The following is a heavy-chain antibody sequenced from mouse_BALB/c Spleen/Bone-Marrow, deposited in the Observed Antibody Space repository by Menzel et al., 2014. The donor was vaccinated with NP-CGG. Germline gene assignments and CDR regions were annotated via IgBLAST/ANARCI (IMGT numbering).Heavy chain of an antibody. D-gene: IGHD2-3*01. Sequence: EVQVVESGGGLVKPGESLKLSCAASGFAFSSYDMSWVRQTPEKRLEWVAYISSGGGSTYYPDTVKGRFTISRDNAKNTLYLQMSSLKSEDTAMYYCARHEDGYYDAMDYWGQGTSVTVSS. CDR2: ISSGGGST. J-gene: IGHJ4*01. CDR1: GFAFSSYD. V-gene: IGHV5-12-1*01. CDR3: ARHEDGYYDAMDY.